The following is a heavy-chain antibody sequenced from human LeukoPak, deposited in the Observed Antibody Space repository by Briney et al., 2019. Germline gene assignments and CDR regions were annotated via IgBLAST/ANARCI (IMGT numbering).Heavy chain of an antibody. V-gene: IGHV3-30*18. D-gene: IGHD3-22*01. CDR1: GFTFSSYE. CDR3: AKFWDYYDSSGYYVDAFDI. CDR2: ISYDGSNK. J-gene: IGHJ3*02. Sequence: LSGGSLSLSCAAAGFTFSSYEVNWVRQASGKGLESVAVISYDGSNKYYADSVKGRFTISRDNSKNTLYLQMNSLRAEDTAVYYCAKFWDYYDSSGYYVDAFDIWGQGTMVTVSS.